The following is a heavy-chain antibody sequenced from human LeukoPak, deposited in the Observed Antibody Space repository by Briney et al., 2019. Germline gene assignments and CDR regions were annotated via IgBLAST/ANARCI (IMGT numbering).Heavy chain of an antibody. J-gene: IGHJ1*01. Sequence: PSETLSLTCAVSGGSFSGYYWSWIRQPPGKGLEWIGYIYHSGSTYYNPSLKSRVTISVDRSKNQFSLKLSSVTAADTAVYYCARDRGYGSGMNWGQGTLVTVSS. CDR1: GGSFSGYY. CDR3: ARDRGYGSGMN. CDR2: IYHSGST. D-gene: IGHD3-10*01. V-gene: IGHV4-34*01.